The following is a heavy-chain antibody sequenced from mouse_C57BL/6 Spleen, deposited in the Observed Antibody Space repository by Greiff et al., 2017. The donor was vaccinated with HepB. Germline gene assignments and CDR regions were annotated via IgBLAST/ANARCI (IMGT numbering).Heavy chain of an antibody. CDR3: VRHGYYGSLDY. CDR2: IRSKSNNYAT. V-gene: IGHV10-1*01. J-gene: IGHJ2*01. CDR1: GFSFNTYA. Sequence: EVKVEESGGGLVQPKGSLKLSCAASGFSFNTYAMNWVRQAPGKGLEWVARIRSKSNNYATYYADSVKDRFTISRDDSESMLYLQMNNLKTEDTAMYYCVRHGYYGSLDYWGQGTTLTVSS. D-gene: IGHD1-1*01.